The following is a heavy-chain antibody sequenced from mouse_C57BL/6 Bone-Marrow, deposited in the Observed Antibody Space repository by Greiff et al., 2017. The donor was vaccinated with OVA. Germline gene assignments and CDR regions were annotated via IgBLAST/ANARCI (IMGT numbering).Heavy chain of an antibody. CDR2: TYPGSGNT. V-gene: IGHV1-84*01. Sequence: QVQLKESGPELVKPGASVKISCKASGYTFTDYYINWVKQRPGQGLEWIGWTYPGSGNTKYNEKFKGKATLTVDTSSSTAYMQLSSLTSEDSAVYFCARGDWDYFDYWGQGTTLTVSS. CDR1: GYTFTDYY. D-gene: IGHD4-1*01. CDR3: ARGDWDYFDY. J-gene: IGHJ2*01.